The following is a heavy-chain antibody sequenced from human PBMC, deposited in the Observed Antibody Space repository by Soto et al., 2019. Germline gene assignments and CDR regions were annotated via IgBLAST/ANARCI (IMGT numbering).Heavy chain of an antibody. CDR2: INHSGST. D-gene: IGHD6-13*01. Sequence: SETLSLTCAVYGGSFSGYYWSWIRQPPGKGLEWIGEINHSGSTNYNPSLKSRVTISVDTSKNQFSLKLSSVTAADTAVYYCARGSIAAADSYYYYGMDVWGQGTTVTVSS. CDR1: GGSFSGYY. J-gene: IGHJ6*02. V-gene: IGHV4-34*01. CDR3: ARGSIAAADSYYYYGMDV.